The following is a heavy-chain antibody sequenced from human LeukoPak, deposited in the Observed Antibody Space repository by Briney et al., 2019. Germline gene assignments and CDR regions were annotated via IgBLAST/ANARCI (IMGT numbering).Heavy chain of an antibody. CDR3: ARDTDNYDFWSGYYY. CDR1: GYTFTGYY. Sequence: ASVKVSCKASGYTFTGYYMHWVRQAPGQGLEWMGWINPNSGGTNYAQKFQGRVTMTRDTSISTAYMELSRLRSDDTAVYYCARDTDNYDFWSGYYYWGQGTLVTVSS. J-gene: IGHJ4*02. V-gene: IGHV1-2*02. D-gene: IGHD3-3*01. CDR2: INPNSGGT.